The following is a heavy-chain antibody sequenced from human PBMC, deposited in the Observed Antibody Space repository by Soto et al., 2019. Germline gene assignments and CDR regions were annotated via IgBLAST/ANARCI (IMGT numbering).Heavy chain of an antibody. Sequence: QITLKESGPTLVKPTQNLTLTCTFSGFSLSSRGVGVGGIRQPPGKALEWLAVIDWSDDEGYNPSLRSRLSITRDTSKDQLDLRMTNMNPVDAATYYCAHLALYDRSGDYLEYFQDWGQGTLVTVSS. CDR3: AHLALYDRSGDYLEYFQD. V-gene: IGHV2-5*01. D-gene: IGHD3-22*01. CDR1: GFSLSSRGVG. CDR2: IDWSDDE. J-gene: IGHJ1*01.